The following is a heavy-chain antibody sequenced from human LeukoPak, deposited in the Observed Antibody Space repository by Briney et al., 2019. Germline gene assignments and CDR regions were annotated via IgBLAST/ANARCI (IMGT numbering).Heavy chain of an antibody. Sequence: PSQTLSLTCTVSGASLSSGSYYWTWIRQPAGKGLEWIGRMHSSGRTSYSPSLKSRVTISVDTSKNQFSLKLSSVTAADTAVYYCARGPPDCSSTSCYAFDAFDIWGQGTMVTVSS. CDR1: GASLSSGSYY. CDR2: MHSSGRT. D-gene: IGHD2-2*01. J-gene: IGHJ3*02. V-gene: IGHV4-61*02. CDR3: ARGPPDCSSTSCYAFDAFDI.